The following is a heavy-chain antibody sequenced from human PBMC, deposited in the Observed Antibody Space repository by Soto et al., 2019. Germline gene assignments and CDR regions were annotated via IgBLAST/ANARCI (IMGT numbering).Heavy chain of an antibody. Sequence: GVSLNLSFFASEFSFSRYSMTWVRQAAGKGLQWVAGLGPDGRNTFYGESVRGRFTISRDNSRNTLYLQMSSLRAEDTAVYFCVKQMTTWTDSFFDFWGQGIQVNVSS. V-gene: IGHV3-23*01. CDR3: VKQMTTWTDSFFDF. D-gene: IGHD4-17*01. CDR1: EFSFSRYS. CDR2: LGPDGRNT. J-gene: IGHJ4*02.